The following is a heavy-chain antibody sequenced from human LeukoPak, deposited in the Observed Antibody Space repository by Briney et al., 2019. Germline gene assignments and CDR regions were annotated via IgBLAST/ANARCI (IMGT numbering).Heavy chain of an antibody. CDR1: GGSISSYY. D-gene: IGHD3/OR15-3a*01. CDR3: ARVGGGLGGNGLYYYYGMDV. V-gene: IGHV4-59*01. CDR2: IYYSGST. Sequence: PETLSLTCTVSGGSISSYYWSWIRQPPGKGLEWIGYIYYSGSTNYNPSLKSRVTISVDASKNQFSLKLSSVTAADTAVYYCARVGGGLGGNGLYYYYGMDVWGQGTTVTVSS. J-gene: IGHJ6*02.